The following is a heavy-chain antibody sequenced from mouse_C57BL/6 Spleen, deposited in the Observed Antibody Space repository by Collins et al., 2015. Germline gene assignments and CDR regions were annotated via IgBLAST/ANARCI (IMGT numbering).Heavy chain of an antibody. CDR1: GYTFTNYG. J-gene: IGHJ2*01. Sequence: QIQLVQSGPELKKPGETVKISCKASGYTFTNYGMNWVKQAPGKGLKWMGWINTYTGEPTYADDFKGRFAFSLETSASTAYLQINNLKNEDTATYFCASRDYFDYWGQGTTLTVSS. CDR2: INTYTGEP. D-gene: IGHD3-1*01. CDR3: ASRDYFDY. V-gene: IGHV9-3-1*01.